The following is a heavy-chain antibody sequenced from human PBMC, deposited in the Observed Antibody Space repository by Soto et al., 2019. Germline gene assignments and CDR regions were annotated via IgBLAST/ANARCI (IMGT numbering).Heavy chain of an antibody. CDR2: IIPILGIA. D-gene: IGHD3-9*01. J-gene: IGHJ4*02. V-gene: IGHV1-69*02. Sequence: SVKVSCKASGGTFSSYTISWVRQAPGQGLEWMGRIIPILGIANYAQKLQGRVTITADKSTSTAYMELSSLRSEDTAVYYCARSDYDILTGYSSPMDYYFDYWGQGTLVTVSS. CDR3: ARSDYDILTGYSSPMDYYFDY. CDR1: GGTFSSYT.